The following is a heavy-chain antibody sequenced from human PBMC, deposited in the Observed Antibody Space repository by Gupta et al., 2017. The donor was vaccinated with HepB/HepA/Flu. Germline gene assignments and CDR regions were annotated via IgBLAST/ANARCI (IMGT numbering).Heavy chain of an antibody. J-gene: IGHJ6*02. CDR2: IYYFNGRI. Sequence: HLQEPGPALVKPSEPLSLTCSVSGGSISSYYWRWLRQPPGKGLEWIGYIYYFNGRINYNPALKSRVTIAGDTSKNQFSLRLGSVAAADTAVYYCARHVPGHYYGMDVWGQGTTVTVSS. CDR1: GGSISSYY. CDR3: ARHVPGHYYGMDV. V-gene: IGHV4-59*08.